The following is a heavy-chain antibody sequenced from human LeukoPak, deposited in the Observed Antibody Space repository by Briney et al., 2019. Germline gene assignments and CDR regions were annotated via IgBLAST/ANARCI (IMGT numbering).Heavy chain of an antibody. CDR1: GYTFTSYG. V-gene: IGHV1-18*01. Sequence: ASVKVSCKASGYTFTSYGISWVRQAPGQGLEWMGWISAYNGNTNYAQKLQGRVTMTTDTSTSTAHMELRSLRSDDTAVYYCARRISGSLNWFDPWGQGTLVTVSS. D-gene: IGHD1-26*01. CDR3: ARRISGSLNWFDP. CDR2: ISAYNGNT. J-gene: IGHJ5*02.